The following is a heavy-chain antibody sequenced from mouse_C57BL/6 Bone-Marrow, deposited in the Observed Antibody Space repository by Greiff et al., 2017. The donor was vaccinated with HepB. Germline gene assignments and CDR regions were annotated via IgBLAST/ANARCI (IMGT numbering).Heavy chain of an antibody. Sequence: EVQLKQSGAELVRPGASVKLSCTASGFNIKDDYMHWVKQRPEQGLEWIGWIDPENGDTEYASKFQGKATITADTSSNTAYLQLSSLTSEDTAVYYCTHHYYGSSYDYAMDYWGQGTSVTVSS. CDR3: THHYYGSSYDYAMDY. CDR1: GFNIKDDY. D-gene: IGHD1-1*01. J-gene: IGHJ4*01. V-gene: IGHV14-4*01. CDR2: IDPENGDT.